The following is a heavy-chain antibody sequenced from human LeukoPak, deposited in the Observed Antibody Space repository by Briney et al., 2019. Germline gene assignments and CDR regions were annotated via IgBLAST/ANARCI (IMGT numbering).Heavy chain of an antibody. J-gene: IGHJ4*02. Sequence: ETLSLTCTVSGYSISSGYYWGWIRQPPGKGLEWVSAISGSGGSTYYADSVKGRFTISRDNSKNTLYLQMNSLRAEDTAVYYCAKGSCTNGLCYPDYWGQGTLVTVSS. CDR1: GYSISSGYY. CDR2: ISGSGGST. CDR3: AKGSCTNGLCYPDY. V-gene: IGHV3-23*01. D-gene: IGHD2-8*01.